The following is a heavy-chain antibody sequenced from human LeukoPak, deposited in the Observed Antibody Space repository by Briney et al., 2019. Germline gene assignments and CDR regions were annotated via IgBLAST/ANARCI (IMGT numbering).Heavy chain of an antibody. CDR1: GFTFSSYG. J-gene: IGHJ4*02. D-gene: IGHD3-9*01. CDR3: AKDPSPLRYFDWLTPVFDY. Sequence: GGSLRLSCAASGFTFSSYGMHWVRQAPGKGLEWVAFIRYDGSNKYYADSVKGRFTISRDNSKNTLYLQMNSLRAEDTAVYYCAKDPSPLRYFDWLTPVFDYWGQGTLVTVSS. CDR2: IRYDGSNK. V-gene: IGHV3-30*02.